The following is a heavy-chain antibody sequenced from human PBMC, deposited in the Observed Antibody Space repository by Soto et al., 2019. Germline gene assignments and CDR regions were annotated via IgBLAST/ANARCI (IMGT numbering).Heavy chain of an antibody. J-gene: IGHJ4*02. D-gene: IGHD6-13*01. Sequence: SLRLSCAASGFTFSSYGMHWVRQAPGKGLEWVAVISYDGSNKYYADSVKGRFTISRDNSKNTLYLQMNSLRAEDTAVYYCAKDRDERLAAAGIDYFDYWGQGTLVTDSS. CDR1: GFTFSSYG. CDR2: ISYDGSNK. CDR3: AKDRDERLAAAGIDYFDY. V-gene: IGHV3-30*18.